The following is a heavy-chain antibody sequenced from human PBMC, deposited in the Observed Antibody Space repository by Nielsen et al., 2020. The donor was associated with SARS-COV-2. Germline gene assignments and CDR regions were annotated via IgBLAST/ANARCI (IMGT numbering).Heavy chain of an antibody. CDR1: GGSISSYY. CDR3: ARERVGGITIFGVVTRYGMDV. D-gene: IGHD3-3*01. CDR2: VFYTDYT. Sequence: SETLSLTCTVSGGSISSYYWGWIRQPPGKRLEWIGSVFYTDYTFYNPSLTSRVTISVDASKNQFSLKLSSVTAADTALYYCARERVGGITIFGVVTRYGMDVWGQGTTVTVSS. J-gene: IGHJ6*02. V-gene: IGHV4-39*02.